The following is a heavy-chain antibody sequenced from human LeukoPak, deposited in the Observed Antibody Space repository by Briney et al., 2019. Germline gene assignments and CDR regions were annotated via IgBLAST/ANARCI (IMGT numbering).Heavy chain of an antibody. CDR3: AITYCGGDCYPRVDAFDI. CDR1: GGTFSNYA. Sequence: SVKVSCKASGGTFSNYAISWVRQAPGQGLEWMGGIIPIFGTANYAQKFQGRVTITADESTSTAYMELSSLRSEDTAVYYCAITYCGGDCYPRVDAFDIWGQGTMVTVSS. J-gene: IGHJ3*02. CDR2: IIPIFGTA. D-gene: IGHD2-21*02. V-gene: IGHV1-69*01.